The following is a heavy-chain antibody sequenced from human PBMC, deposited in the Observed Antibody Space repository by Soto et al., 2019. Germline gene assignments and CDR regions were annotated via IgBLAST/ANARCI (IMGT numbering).Heavy chain of an antibody. V-gene: IGHV3-15*07. J-gene: IGHJ3*02. CDR3: TTDRLDYDFWSGYYSSAFDI. D-gene: IGHD3-3*01. CDR2: IKSKTDGGTT. CDR1: GFTFSNAW. Sequence: EVQLVESWGGLVKPGGSLRLSCAASGFTFSNAWMNWVRQAPGKGLEWVGRIKSKTDGGTTDYAAPVKGRFTISRDDSKNTLYLQMNSLKTEDTAVYYCTTDRLDYDFWSGYYSSAFDIWGQGTMVTVSS.